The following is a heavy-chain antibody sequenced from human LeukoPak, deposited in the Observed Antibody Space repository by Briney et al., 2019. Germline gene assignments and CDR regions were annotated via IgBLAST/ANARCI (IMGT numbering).Heavy chain of an antibody. V-gene: IGHV4-34*01. CDR1: GGSFSGYY. D-gene: IGHD1-14*01. CDR2: INHSGST. CDR3: ARAGYYYYYGMDV. J-gene: IGHJ6*02. Sequence: SETLSLTCAVYGGSFSGYYWSWIRQPPGKGLEWIGEINHSGSTNYNPSLKSRVTISVDTSKNQFSLKLSSVTAADTAVYYCARAGYYYYYGMDVWGQGTTVTVSS.